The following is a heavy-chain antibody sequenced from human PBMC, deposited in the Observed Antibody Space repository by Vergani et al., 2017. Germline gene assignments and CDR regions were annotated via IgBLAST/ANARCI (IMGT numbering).Heavy chain of an antibody. V-gene: IGHV3-30*03. CDR1: GFTSSYYG. CDR3: ATKSCGTPGCQIGYFRE. Sequence: QVHLVESGGGVVQPGRSLRLFCVVSGFTSSYYGMHWVRQAPGKGLEWGAVISYDGTQKYYADSVKGRFTISRDNSKSTLYLQMNSLRTEDTAVYYCATKSCGTPGCQIGYFREWGQGTLVTVSS. J-gene: IGHJ1*01. CDR2: ISYDGTQK. D-gene: IGHD1-1*01.